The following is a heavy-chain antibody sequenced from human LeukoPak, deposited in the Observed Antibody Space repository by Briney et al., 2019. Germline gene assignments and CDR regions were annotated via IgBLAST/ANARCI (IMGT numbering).Heavy chain of an antibody. Sequence: ASVKVSCKASGYTFTSYYMHWVRQAPGQGLEWMAIINPSAGSTNYAQKFQGRVTITADKSTSTAYMELSSLRSEDTAVYYCARDPHSISSSSIPFDYWGQGTLVTVSS. J-gene: IGHJ4*02. CDR3: ARDPHSISSSSIPFDY. V-gene: IGHV1-46*01. CDR2: INPSAGST. CDR1: GYTFTSYY. D-gene: IGHD6-13*01.